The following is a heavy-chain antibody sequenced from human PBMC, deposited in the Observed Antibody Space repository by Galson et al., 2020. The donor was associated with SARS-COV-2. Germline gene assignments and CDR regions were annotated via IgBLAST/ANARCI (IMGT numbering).Heavy chain of an antibody. J-gene: IGHJ4*02. Sequence: GESLKISCAASGFTFSSYGMHWVRQAPGKGLEWVAVIWYDGSNKYYADSVKGRFTISRDNSKNTLYLQMNSLRDEDTAVYYCARDLNPLIVVVTAEVAYWGQGTLVTVSS. CDR2: IWYDGSNK. CDR3: ARDLNPLIVVVTAEVAY. CDR1: GFTFSSYG. V-gene: IGHV3-33*01. D-gene: IGHD2-21*02.